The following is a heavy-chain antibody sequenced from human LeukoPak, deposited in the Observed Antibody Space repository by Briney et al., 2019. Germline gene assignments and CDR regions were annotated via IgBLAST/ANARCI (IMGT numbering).Heavy chain of an antibody. CDR2: IIPILGIA. V-gene: IGHV1-69*04. CDR1: GGTFSSYA. Sequence: ASVKVSCKASGGTFSSYAISWVRQAPGQGLEWMGRIIPILGIANYAQKFQGRVTITADKSTSTAYMELSSLRSEDTAVYYCARDKGYSSGWYEGNWGQGTLVTVSS. J-gene: IGHJ4*02. D-gene: IGHD6-19*01. CDR3: ARDKGYSSGWYEGN.